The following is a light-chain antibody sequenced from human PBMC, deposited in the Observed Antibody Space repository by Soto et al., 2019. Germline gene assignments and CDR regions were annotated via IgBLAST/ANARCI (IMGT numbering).Light chain of an antibody. Sequence: LLTESPSAISASVGGRVTITCRASQGIDTSLAWYQQKPGKAPTLLIYAPSNFQRGGPSRFSRNASGIHGPLTLGGLQPEYFATYSIQQLPGYPITFGEGTRLEI. CDR2: APS. CDR3: QQLPGYPIT. CDR1: QGIDTS. J-gene: IGKJ5*01. V-gene: IGKV1-9*01.